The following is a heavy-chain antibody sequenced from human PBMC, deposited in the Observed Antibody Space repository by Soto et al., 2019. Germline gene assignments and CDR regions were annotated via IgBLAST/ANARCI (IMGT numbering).Heavy chain of an antibody. V-gene: IGHV1-3*01. CDR2: INAGNGNT. Sequence: ASVKVSCKASGYTFTSYAMHWVRQAPGQRLEWMGWINAGNGNTKYSQKFQGRVTITRDTSASTAYMELRSLRSDDTAVYYCARDPRITMIVVVTPGAFDIWGQGTMVTVSS. CDR1: GYTFTSYA. CDR3: ARDPRITMIVVVTPGAFDI. D-gene: IGHD3-22*01. J-gene: IGHJ3*02.